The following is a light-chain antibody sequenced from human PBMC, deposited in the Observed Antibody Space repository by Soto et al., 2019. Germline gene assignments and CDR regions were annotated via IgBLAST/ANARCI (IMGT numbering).Light chain of an antibody. CDR3: QQAGSSPET. V-gene: IGKV3-20*01. Sequence: EIVLTQSPGTLSLSPGERATLSCRASQSVSSSYLAWYQQQPGQAPRLLIYGASSRATGIPNRFSGSGSGTDFTLTISRLEPEDFAVYYWQQAGSSPETFGQGTKVEIK. J-gene: IGKJ1*01. CDR1: QSVSSSY. CDR2: GAS.